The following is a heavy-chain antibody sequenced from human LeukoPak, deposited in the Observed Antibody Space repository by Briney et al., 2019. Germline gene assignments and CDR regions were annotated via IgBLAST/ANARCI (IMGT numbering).Heavy chain of an antibody. D-gene: IGHD5-24*01. CDR2: IFSNGDT. V-gene: IGHV3-53*01. CDR3: TRDQMNY. J-gene: IGHJ4*02. Sequence: GGSLRLSCTASEFTVSRNYMLWVRQAPGKGLEWVSLIFSNGDTHYADSVKGRFTISRDTSKNTVSLQMNSLRVEDTAMYYCTRDQMNYWGQGALVTVSP. CDR1: EFTVSRNY.